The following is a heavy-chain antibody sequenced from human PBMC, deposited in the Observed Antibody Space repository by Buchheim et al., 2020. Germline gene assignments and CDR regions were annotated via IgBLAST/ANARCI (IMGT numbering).Heavy chain of an antibody. CDR1: GYTFTGYY. Sequence: QVQLVQSGAEVKKPGASVKVSCKASGYTFTGYYMHWVRQAPGQGLEWMGWINPNSGGTNYAQKFQGWVTMTRDTSISTAYMELSRLRSDDTAVYYCARAGHYYDSSGYYYYSNQYYFDYWGQGTL. CDR3: ARAGHYYDSSGYYYYSNQYYFDY. V-gene: IGHV1-2*04. D-gene: IGHD3-22*01. CDR2: INPNSGGT. J-gene: IGHJ4*02.